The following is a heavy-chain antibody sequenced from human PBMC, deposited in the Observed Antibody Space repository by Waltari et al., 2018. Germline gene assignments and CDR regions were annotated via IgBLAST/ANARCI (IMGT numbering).Heavy chain of an antibody. CDR2: IKTRADGGTA. Sequence: EVQLVESGGGLVNPGGSLRLSCAASGFGFSNAWMNWVRQAPGKGLEWVGRIKTRADGGTADYAAPVRGRFTISRDDSQNTLYLQMNSLETEDTAVYYCTPPPYYYYYGMDVWGQGTTVTVSS. CDR1: GFGFSNAW. J-gene: IGHJ6*02. V-gene: IGHV3-15*07. CDR3: TPPPYYYYYGMDV.